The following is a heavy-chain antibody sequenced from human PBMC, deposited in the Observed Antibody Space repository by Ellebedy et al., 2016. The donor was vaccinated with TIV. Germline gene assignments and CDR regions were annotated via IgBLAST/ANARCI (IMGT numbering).Heavy chain of an antibody. J-gene: IGHJ3*02. CDR2: INPNSGGT. D-gene: IGHD1-7*01. V-gene: IGHV1-2*02. CDR3: ARCRNSRSCAFDI. Sequence: AASVKVSCKASGYTFTGYYMHWVRQAPGQGLEWMGWINPNSGGTNYAQKFQGRVTMTRDTSISTAYMELSRLRSDDTAVYYCARCRNSRSCAFDIWGQGTMVTVSS. CDR1: GYTFTGYY.